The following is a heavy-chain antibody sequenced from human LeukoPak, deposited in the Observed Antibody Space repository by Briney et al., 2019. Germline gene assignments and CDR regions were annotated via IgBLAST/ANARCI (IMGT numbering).Heavy chain of an antibody. J-gene: IGHJ4*02. D-gene: IGHD3-9*01. Sequence: GGSLRLSCAASGFTFSSYAMHWVRQAPGKGLEWVAVISYDGSNKYYADSVKGRFTISRDNSKNTLYLQMNSPRAEDTTVYYCARVEYDILTGYYNLFDYWGQGTLVTVSS. V-gene: IGHV3-30-3*01. CDR1: GFTFSSYA. CDR3: ARVEYDILTGYYNLFDY. CDR2: ISYDGSNK.